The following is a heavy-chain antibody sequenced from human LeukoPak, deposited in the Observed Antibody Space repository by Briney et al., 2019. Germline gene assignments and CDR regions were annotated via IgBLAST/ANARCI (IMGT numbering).Heavy chain of an antibody. CDR3: ARVPYYYDSSGYRLGLYFDY. CDR1: GGSISSGGYY. J-gene: IGHJ4*02. V-gene: IGHV4-31*03. CDR2: IYYSGST. Sequence: PSETLSLTCTVSGGSISSGGYYWSWIRQHPGTGLEWIGYIYYSGSTYYNPSLKSRVTISVDTSKNQFSLKLSSVTAADTAVYYCARVPYYYDSSGYRLGLYFDYWGQGTLVTVSS. D-gene: IGHD3-22*01.